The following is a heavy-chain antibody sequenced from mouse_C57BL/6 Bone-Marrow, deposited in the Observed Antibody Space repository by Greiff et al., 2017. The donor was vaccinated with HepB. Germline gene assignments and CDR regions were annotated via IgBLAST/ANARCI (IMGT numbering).Heavy chain of an antibody. CDR3: ASGTVTYYAMDY. CDR1: GYTFTSYW. J-gene: IGHJ4*01. Sequence: VQLQQSGAELVKPGASVKLSCKASGYTFTSYWMQWVKQRPGQGLEWIGEIDPSDSYTNYNQKFKGKATLTVDTSSSTAYMQLSSLTSEDSAVYYCASGTVTYYAMDYWGQGTSVTVSS. V-gene: IGHV1-50*01. D-gene: IGHD4-1*01. CDR2: IDPSDSYT.